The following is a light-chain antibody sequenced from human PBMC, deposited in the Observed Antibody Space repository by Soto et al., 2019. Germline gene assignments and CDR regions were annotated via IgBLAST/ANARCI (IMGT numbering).Light chain of an antibody. CDR2: TND. CDR3: AAWDDSLNGPV. J-gene: IGLJ3*02. V-gene: IGLV1-44*01. Sequence: QLVLTQPPSASGTPGQRVTISCSGSSSNIGSNTVHWYQQLPGTAPKLLIYTNDQRPSGVPDRFSGSKSGTSASLAISGLQSDDEAGYYCAAWDDSLNGPVFGGGTKVTVL. CDR1: SSNIGSNT.